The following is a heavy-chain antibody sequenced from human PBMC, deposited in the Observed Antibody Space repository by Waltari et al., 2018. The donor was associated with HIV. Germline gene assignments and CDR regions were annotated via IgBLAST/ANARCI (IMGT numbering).Heavy chain of an antibody. CDR1: GFTFRNLG. D-gene: IGHD2-15*01. Sequence: EVQVVASGGGLVQPGGSVRRSCPASGFTFRNLGMPWVRQAPGKGLEWISYISSSRSTIYADSVKGRFTISRDNAKNSLYLQMNSLRAEDTAVYYCARDPFVGMVVAYYFDYWGQGTVVTVSS. V-gene: IGHV3-48*04. J-gene: IGHJ4*02. CDR2: ISSSRSTI. CDR3: ARDPFVGMVVAYYFDY.